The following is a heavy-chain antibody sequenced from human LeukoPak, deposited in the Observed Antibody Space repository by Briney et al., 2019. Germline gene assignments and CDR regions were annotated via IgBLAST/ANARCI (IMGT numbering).Heavy chain of an antibody. CDR1: GFTFRSYW. CDR2: INEDGSGK. J-gene: IGHJ4*02. D-gene: IGHD2-2*02. V-gene: IGHV3-7*01. Sequence: SGGSLRLSCAASGFTFRSYWMSWVRQAPGKGLEWVAHINEDGSGKEYVDPVKGRFTISRDNAKNSLYLQMNSLRAEDTAVYYCAREDCSSTSCYIPTTADYWGQGTLVTVSS. CDR3: AREDCSSTSCYIPTTADY.